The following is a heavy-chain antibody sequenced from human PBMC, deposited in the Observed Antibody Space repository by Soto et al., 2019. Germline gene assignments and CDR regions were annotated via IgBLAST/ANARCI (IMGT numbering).Heavy chain of an antibody. Sequence: GESLKISCKAFGFTFTDYWIAWVRQMPGKGLELMGIIYPSDSDTRYRPSFQGQVTISADKSISSAYLQWSSLRASDTAMYYCARGGVSTRTFDYWGQGTPVTVSS. V-gene: IGHV5-51*01. CDR3: ARGGVSTRTFDY. CDR2: IYPSDSDT. CDR1: GFTFTDYW. D-gene: IGHD3-3*01. J-gene: IGHJ4*02.